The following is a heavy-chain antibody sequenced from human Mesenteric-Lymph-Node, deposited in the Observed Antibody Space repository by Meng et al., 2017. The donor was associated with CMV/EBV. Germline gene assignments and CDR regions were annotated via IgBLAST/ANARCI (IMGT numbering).Heavy chain of an antibody. Sequence: GESLKISCAASGFTFSSYEMNWVRQAPGKGLEWLSYISNSGDTVFYADSVKGRFTIYRDNAQNSLYLQMNSLRAEDSAVYYCARDPSSSWFQFDHWGQGTLVTVSS. CDR1: GFTFSSYE. V-gene: IGHV3-48*03. D-gene: IGHD6-13*01. CDR2: ISNSGDTV. J-gene: IGHJ4*02. CDR3: ARDPSSSWFQFDH.